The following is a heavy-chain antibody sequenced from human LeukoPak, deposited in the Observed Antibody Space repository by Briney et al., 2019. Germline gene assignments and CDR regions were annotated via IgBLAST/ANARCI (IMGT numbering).Heavy chain of an antibody. CDR2: INPSGGST. Sequence: ASVKVSCKASGYTFTSYYMHWVRQAPGQGLEWMGIINPSGGSTSYAQKFQGRVTMTRDTSTSTVYMELSSLRSEDTAVYYCASPVERYYCYDSSGYYQGLAYWGQGTLVTVSS. CDR3: ASPVERYYCYDSSGYYQGLAY. CDR1: GYTFTSYY. D-gene: IGHD3-22*01. V-gene: IGHV1-46*01. J-gene: IGHJ4*02.